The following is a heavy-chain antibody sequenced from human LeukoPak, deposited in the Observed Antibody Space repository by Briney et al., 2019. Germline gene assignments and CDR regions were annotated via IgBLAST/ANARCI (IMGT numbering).Heavy chain of an antibody. CDR3: ARATAICSSTSCYRWGFDY. J-gene: IGHJ4*02. Sequence: GASVKVSCKASGYTFTTYGMNWVRQAPGQGLEWMGWINTDTGNPTYAQGFTGRFVFSLDTSVSTAYLQSSSLKAEDTAVYYCARATAICSSTSCYRWGFDYWGRGTLVTVSS. D-gene: IGHD2-2*02. CDR1: GYTFTTYG. V-gene: IGHV7-4-1*02. CDR2: INTDTGNP.